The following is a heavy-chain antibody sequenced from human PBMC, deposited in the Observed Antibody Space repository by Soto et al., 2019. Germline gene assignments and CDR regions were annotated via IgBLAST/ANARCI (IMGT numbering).Heavy chain of an antibody. V-gene: IGHV3-74*01. J-gene: IGHJ4*02. CDR3: ARAIIAAAGAAWDY. CDR1: GFTFSSYW. CDR2: INSDGSST. D-gene: IGHD6-13*01. Sequence: GGSLRLSCAASGFTFSSYWMHWVRQAPGKGLVWVSRINSDGSSTSYADSVKGRFTISRDNAKNTLYLQMNSLRAEDTAVYYCARAIIAAAGAAWDYWGQGTLVTVSS.